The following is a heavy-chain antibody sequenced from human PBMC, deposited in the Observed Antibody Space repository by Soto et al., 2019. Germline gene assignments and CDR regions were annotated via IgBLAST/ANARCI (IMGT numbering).Heavy chain of an antibody. CDR3: VRGDYGTGGYPFPYLDY. D-gene: IGHD2-8*02. CDR1: GYSFTGYY. CDR2: INPDSGAT. V-gene: IGHV1-2*02. Sequence: HEHLVQSGAEVKRPGASLKVSCKASGYSFTGYYIHWVRQAPGQGLEWMGWINPDSGATNYAQNFQGRVTLTRDTSISTASMDLTSLTSDDTAVYYCVRGDYGTGGYPFPYLDYWGQGTLVIVSS. J-gene: IGHJ4*02.